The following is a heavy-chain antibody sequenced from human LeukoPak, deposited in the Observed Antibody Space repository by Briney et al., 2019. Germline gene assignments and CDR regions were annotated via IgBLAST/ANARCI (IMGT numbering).Heavy chain of an antibody. D-gene: IGHD2-2*01. Sequence: GGSLRLSCAASGFTFDDYAMHWVRQAPGKGLEWVSGITWNSGDIGYADSVKGRFTISRDNAKNSLYLQTNSLRAEDTALYYCAKDTCSSTSCSNDYWGQGTLVTVSS. CDR2: ITWNSGDI. CDR1: GFTFDDYA. V-gene: IGHV3-9*01. CDR3: AKDTCSSTSCSNDY. J-gene: IGHJ4*02.